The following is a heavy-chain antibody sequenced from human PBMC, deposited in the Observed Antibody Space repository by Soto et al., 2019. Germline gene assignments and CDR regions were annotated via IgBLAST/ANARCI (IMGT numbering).Heavy chain of an antibody. V-gene: IGHV3-11*01. J-gene: IGHJ4*02. D-gene: IGHD6-13*01. CDR3: VRPYYSSSWFPFDR. CDR2: IDSDDGTT. Sequence: PGGSLRLSCTASGFDFGDYYMIWIRQAPGKGLEWVSYIDSDDGTTYYTDSVKGRFTISRDNAKNSLYLQMNGLRVEDTALYYCVRPYYSSSWFPFDRWGQGTLVTVSS. CDR1: GFDFGDYY.